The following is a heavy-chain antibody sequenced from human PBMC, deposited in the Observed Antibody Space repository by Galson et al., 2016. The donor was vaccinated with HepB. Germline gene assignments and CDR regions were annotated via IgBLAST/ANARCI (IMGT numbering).Heavy chain of an antibody. D-gene: IGHD3-3*01. CDR3: TRREVRSAAGGIDY. Sequence: SETLSLTCAVPGGSISTDNWWTWVRQPPSGKGLEWVGEIYHSGRTAYNPSLKSRVTISVDKSRNQLSLNLRSVTAADAAVYYCTRREVRSAAGGIDYWGQGTLVTVSS. V-gene: IGHV4-4*02. CDR2: IYHSGRT. CDR1: GGSISTDNW. J-gene: IGHJ4*02.